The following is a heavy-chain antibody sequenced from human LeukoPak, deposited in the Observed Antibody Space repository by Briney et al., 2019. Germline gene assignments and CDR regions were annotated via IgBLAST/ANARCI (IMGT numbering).Heavy chain of an antibody. J-gene: IGHJ4*02. CDR2: IWYDGSNK. Sequence: GGSLRLSCAASGFTFSSYGMHWVRQAPGKGLEWVAVIWYDGSNKYYADSVKGRFTISRDNSKNTLYLQMNSLRAEDTAVYYCAKSSPFYSYFDYWGQGTLVTVSS. CDR3: AKSSPFYSYFDY. D-gene: IGHD2-15*01. CDR1: GFTFSSYG. V-gene: IGHV3-30*02.